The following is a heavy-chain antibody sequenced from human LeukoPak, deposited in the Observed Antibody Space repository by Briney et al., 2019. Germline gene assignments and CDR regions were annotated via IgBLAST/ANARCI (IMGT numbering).Heavy chain of an antibody. CDR3: ARDLNDDYGGNLYYYYYYYMDV. Sequence: GGSLRLSCAAYGFTFSNAWMSWVRQAPGKGLEWVGRIKSKTDGGTTDYAAPVKGRFTISRDDSKNTLYLQMNSLRAEDTAVYYCARDLNDDYGGNLYYYYYYYMDVWGKGTTVTVSS. CDR1: GFTFSNAW. CDR2: IKSKTDGGTT. D-gene: IGHD4-23*01. V-gene: IGHV3-15*01. J-gene: IGHJ6*03.